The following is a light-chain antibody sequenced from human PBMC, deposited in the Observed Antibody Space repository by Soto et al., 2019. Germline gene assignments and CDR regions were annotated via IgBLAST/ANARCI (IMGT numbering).Light chain of an antibody. CDR1: QSISSW. V-gene: IGKV1-5*01. Sequence: SQMNQSPSTLSASVGDRVTITCRASQSISSWLAWYQQKPGKAPKLLIYDASSLESGVPSRFSGSGSGTEFTLTICSLQPDDFAPYYCQQYNSYSGPFGQGTKVDIK. CDR2: DAS. J-gene: IGKJ1*01. CDR3: QQYNSYSGP.